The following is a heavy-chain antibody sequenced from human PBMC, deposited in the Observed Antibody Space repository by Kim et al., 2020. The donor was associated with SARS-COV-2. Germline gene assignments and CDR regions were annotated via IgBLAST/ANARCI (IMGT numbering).Heavy chain of an antibody. CDR1: GFNFNNYW. CDR2: IGNDGSEK. CDR3: ARDPPVGGWDFDY. Sequence: GGSLILSCIASGFNFNNYWMTWVRQVPGKGLVWVSEIGNDGSEKTYADSVKGRITVSRDNAKNTLYLQINSLTAEDTAVYYCARDPPVGGWDFDYCGHG. V-gene: IGHV3-74*01. J-gene: IGHJ4*01. D-gene: IGHD1-26*01.